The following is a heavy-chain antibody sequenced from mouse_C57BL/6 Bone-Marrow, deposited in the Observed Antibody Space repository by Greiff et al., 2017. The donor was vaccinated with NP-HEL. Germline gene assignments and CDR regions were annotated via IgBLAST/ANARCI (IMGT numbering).Heavy chain of an antibody. CDR3: ARQMGAY. CDR2: ISNGGGST. J-gene: IGHJ3*01. Sequence: DVKLVESGGGLVQPGGSLKLSCAASGFTFSDYYMYWVRQTPEKRLEWVAYISNGGGSTYYPDTVKGRFTISRANAKNTLYLQMSRLKSEDTAMYYCARQMGAYWGQGTLVTVSA. D-gene: IGHD2-3*01. V-gene: IGHV5-12*01. CDR1: GFTFSDYY.